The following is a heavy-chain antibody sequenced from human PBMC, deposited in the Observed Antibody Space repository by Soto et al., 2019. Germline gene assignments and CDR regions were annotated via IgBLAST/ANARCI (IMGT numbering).Heavy chain of an antibody. Sequence: GASVKGSCKASGYTFTRYYMHWVRQAPGQGLEWMGIINPSGGSTSYAQKFQGRVTMTRDTSTSTVYMELSSLRSEDTAVYYCARDHPYDFWSGYYPNYGMDVWGQGTTVTVSS. CDR2: INPSGGST. V-gene: IGHV1-46*01. J-gene: IGHJ6*02. D-gene: IGHD3-3*01. CDR1: GYTFTRYY. CDR3: ARDHPYDFWSGYYPNYGMDV.